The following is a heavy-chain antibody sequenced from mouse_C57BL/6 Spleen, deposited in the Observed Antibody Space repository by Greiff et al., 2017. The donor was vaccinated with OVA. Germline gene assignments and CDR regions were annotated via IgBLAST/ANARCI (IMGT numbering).Heavy chain of an antibody. CDR3: TRRPSKGAMDY. CDR1: GFTFSSYA. Sequence: EVQGVESGEGLVKPGGSLKLSCAASGFTFSSYAMSWVRQTPEKRLEWVAYISSGGDYIYYADTVKGRFTISRDNARNTLYLQMSSLKSEDTAMYYCTRRPSKGAMDYWGQGTSVTVSS. J-gene: IGHJ4*01. V-gene: IGHV5S21*01. CDR2: ISSGGDYI. D-gene: IGHD2-5*01.